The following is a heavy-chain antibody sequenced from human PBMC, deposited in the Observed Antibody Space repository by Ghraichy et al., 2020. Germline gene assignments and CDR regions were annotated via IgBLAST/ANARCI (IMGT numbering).Heavy chain of an antibody. CDR2: IYYSGST. CDR1: GGSISSYY. V-gene: IGHV4-59*08. CDR3: ASGGRGFGELFPFDY. D-gene: IGHD3-10*01. J-gene: IGHJ4*02. Sequence: LETLSLTCTVSGGSISSYYWSWIRQPPGKGLEWIGYIYYSGSTNYNPSLKSRVTISVDTSKNQFSLKLSSVTAADTAVYYCASGGRGFGELFPFDYWGQGTLVTVSS.